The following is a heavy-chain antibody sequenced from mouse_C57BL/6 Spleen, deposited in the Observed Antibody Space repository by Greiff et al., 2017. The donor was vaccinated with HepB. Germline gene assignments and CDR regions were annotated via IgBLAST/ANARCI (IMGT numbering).Heavy chain of an antibody. Sequence: VQLQQPGAELVKPGASVKMSCKASGYTFTSYWITWVKQRPGQGLEWIGEIYPGSGSTNYNEKFKSKATLTVDTSSSSAYMQLSIMASEDAAVYDCARHGSSQSAWFAYWGQGTLVTVSA. V-gene: IGHV1-55*01. D-gene: IGHD1-1*01. CDR2: IYPGSGST. J-gene: IGHJ3*01. CDR1: GYTFTSYW. CDR3: ARHGSSQSAWFAY.